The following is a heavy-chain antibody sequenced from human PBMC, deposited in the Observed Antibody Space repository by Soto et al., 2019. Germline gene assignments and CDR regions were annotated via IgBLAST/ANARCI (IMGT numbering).Heavy chain of an antibody. V-gene: IGHV1-18*01. CDR3: ARDTGTYDYVWGSYPSEDYYGMDV. J-gene: IGHJ6*04. D-gene: IGHD3-16*01. CDR1: GYTFTSYG. Sequence: ASVKVSCKASGYTFTSYGISWVRQAPGQGLEWMGWISAYNGNTNYAQKLQGRVTMTTDTSTSTAYMELRSLRSDDTAVYYCARDTGTYDYVWGSYPSEDYYGMDVWGKGTTVTVSS. CDR2: ISAYNGNT.